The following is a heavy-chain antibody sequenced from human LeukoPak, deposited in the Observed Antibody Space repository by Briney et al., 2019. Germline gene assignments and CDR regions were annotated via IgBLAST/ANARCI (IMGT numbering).Heavy chain of an antibody. CDR1: GFTFSSYG. CDR2: ISGSGGST. D-gene: IGHD3-22*01. J-gene: IGHJ4*02. V-gene: IGHV3-23*01. CDR3: ARGLYYYDNDSDRHFDY. Sequence: PGGSLRLSCAASGFTFSSYGMSWVRQAPGKGLEWVSAISGSGGSTYYADSVKGRFTISRDNAKNSLYLQMNSLRAEDTAVYYCARGLYYYDNDSDRHFDYWGQGTLVTVSS.